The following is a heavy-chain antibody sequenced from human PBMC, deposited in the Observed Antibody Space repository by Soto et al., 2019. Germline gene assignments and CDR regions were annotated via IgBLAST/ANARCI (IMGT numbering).Heavy chain of an antibody. V-gene: IGHV3-30-3*01. Sequence: QVQLVESGGGVVQPGRSLRLSCAASGFTYSTYTMHWVRQAPGKGLEWVAVISYDGNNKFYADSVKGRFTISRDSNKQTLYGQMNRLRPDDTAMYYCARDGVSSTEYTWNCGTYFAYWGQGALVTVSS. D-gene: IGHD1-20*01. J-gene: IGHJ4*02. CDR3: ARDGVSSTEYTWNCGTYFAY. CDR2: ISYDGNNK. CDR1: GFTYSTYT.